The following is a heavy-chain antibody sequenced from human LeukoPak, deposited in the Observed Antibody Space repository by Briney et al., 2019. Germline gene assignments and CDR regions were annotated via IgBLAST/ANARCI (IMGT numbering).Heavy chain of an antibody. V-gene: IGHV4-39*07. J-gene: IGHJ5*02. CDR2: IYHSGST. Sequence: SETLSLTCTVSGGSISSSNYYWGWIRQPPGKGLEWIGSIYHSGSTYYNPSLKSRVTISVDTSKNQFSLKLSSVTAADTAVYYCARALRVSSWFDPWGQGTLVTVSS. CDR3: ARALRVSSWFDP. CDR1: GGSISSSNYY. D-gene: IGHD3-10*01.